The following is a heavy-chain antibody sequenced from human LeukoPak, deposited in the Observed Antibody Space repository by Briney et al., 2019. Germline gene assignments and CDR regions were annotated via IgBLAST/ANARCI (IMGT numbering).Heavy chain of an antibody. Sequence: GESLKISCKGSGSLFTSYWIGWGRQMPGKGLEWMGIIYPDDSDTRYSPSFQGQVTISADKSISTAHLQWSSLKASDTAIYYCARRTFGDYYFDYWGQGTLVTVSS. V-gene: IGHV5-51*01. CDR2: IYPDDSDT. D-gene: IGHD4-17*01. CDR3: ARRTFGDYYFDY. J-gene: IGHJ4*02. CDR1: GSLFTSYW.